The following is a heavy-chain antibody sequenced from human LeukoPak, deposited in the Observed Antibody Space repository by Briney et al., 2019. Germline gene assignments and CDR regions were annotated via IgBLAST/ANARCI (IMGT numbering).Heavy chain of an antibody. CDR1: GGTFISYV. CDR2: IIPIFGTA. Sequence: ASVKVSCKASGGTFISYVIGWVRQAPGQGLEWMGGIIPIFGTANYAQNFQGRVTITADDSTSTAYMALSTLRSEDTAVYYCARGPLRFLGGIDYWGQGTLVTVSS. J-gene: IGHJ4*02. V-gene: IGHV1-69*13. CDR3: ARGPLRFLGGIDY. D-gene: IGHD3-3*01.